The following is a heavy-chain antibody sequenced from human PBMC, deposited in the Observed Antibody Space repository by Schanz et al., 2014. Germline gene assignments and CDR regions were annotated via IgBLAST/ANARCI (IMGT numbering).Heavy chain of an antibody. J-gene: IGHJ4*02. CDR2: IKQDGIEK. Sequence: LVESGGGVVQPGRSLRLSCAASGFTFSSYGMHWVRQAPGKGLEWVANIKQDGIEKYYVDSVKGRFTISRDNAKNSLYLQMNSLTADDTAVYYCARDKGGYYPFDYWGRGTLVTVSS. D-gene: IGHD3-3*01. CDR1: GFTFSSYG. CDR3: ARDKGGYYPFDY. V-gene: IGHV3-7*01.